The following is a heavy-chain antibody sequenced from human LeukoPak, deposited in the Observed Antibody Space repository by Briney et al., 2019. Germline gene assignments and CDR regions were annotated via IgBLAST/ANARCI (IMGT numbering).Heavy chain of an antibody. CDR1: GFTFSSYS. Sequence: PGGSLRLSCAASGFTFSSYSMNWVRQAPGKGLEWVSSISSSSSYIYYADSVKGRFTISRDNSKNTLYLQMNSLRAEDTAVYYCAKETRLLYYYYYMDVWGKGTTVTVSS. CDR2: ISSSSSYI. V-gene: IGHV3-21*01. D-gene: IGHD2-21*01. J-gene: IGHJ6*03. CDR3: AKETRLLYYYYYMDV.